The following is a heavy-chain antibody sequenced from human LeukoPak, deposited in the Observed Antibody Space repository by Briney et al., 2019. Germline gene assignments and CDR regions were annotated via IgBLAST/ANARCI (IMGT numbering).Heavy chain of an antibody. D-gene: IGHD3-22*01. Sequence: SETLSLTCTVSGGSISSGGYSWSWIRQHPGKGLEWIGYIYYSGSTCYNPSLKSRVTISVDTSKNQFSLKLSSVTAADTAVYYCARGQGRYYYDSSGYNSDWGQGTLVTVSS. CDR1: GGSISSGGYS. V-gene: IGHV4-31*03. CDR2: IYYSGST. J-gene: IGHJ4*02. CDR3: ARGQGRYYYDSSGYNSD.